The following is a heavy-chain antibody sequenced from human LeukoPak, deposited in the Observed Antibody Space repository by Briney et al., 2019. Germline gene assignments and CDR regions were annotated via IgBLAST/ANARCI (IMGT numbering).Heavy chain of an antibody. J-gene: IGHJ6*02. CDR3: ARRPEVYYYGMDV. Sequence: PSETLSLTCAVYGGSFSGYYWSWIRQPPGKGLEWIGEINHSGSTNYNPSLKSRVTISVDTSKNQFSLKLSSVTAADTAVYYCARRPEVYYYGMDVWGQGTTVTVSS. D-gene: IGHD1-14*01. CDR1: GGSFSGYY. V-gene: IGHV4-34*01. CDR2: INHSGST.